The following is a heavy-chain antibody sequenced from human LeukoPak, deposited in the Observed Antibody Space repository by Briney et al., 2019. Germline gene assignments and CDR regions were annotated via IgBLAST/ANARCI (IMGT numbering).Heavy chain of an antibody. J-gene: IGHJ3*02. Sequence: SVKVSCKASGGTFSSYAISWVRQAPGQGLEWMGGIIPIFGTANYAQKFQGRVTITTDESTSTAYMELSSLRSEDTAVYYCARVAQWELDLSRGAFDIWGQGTMVTVSS. CDR3: ARVAQWELDLSRGAFDI. CDR2: IIPIFGTA. V-gene: IGHV1-69*05. D-gene: IGHD1-26*01. CDR1: GGTFSSYA.